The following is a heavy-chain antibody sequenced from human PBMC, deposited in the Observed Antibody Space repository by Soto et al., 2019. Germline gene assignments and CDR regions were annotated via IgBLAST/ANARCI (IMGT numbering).Heavy chain of an antibody. V-gene: IGHV3-30*03. CDR3: ARDSGWPILDFDN. CDR2: SSYDGRET. Sequence: GGSLRLSCAASDFDFSSYGIHWVRQAPGKGLEWVAASSYDGRETFYADSAKGRFTVSKEMSKNTAFLQMNALRHEDTAVYFCARDSGWPILDFDNWGQGTPVTVSS. D-gene: IGHD3-10*01. J-gene: IGHJ4*02. CDR1: DFDFSSYG.